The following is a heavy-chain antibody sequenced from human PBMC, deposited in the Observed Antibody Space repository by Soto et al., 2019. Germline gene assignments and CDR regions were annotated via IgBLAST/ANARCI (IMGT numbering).Heavy chain of an antibody. V-gene: IGHV3-21*06. CDR2: ISSTTNYI. CDR1: GFTFTRYS. CDR3: ARESEDLTSNFDY. Sequence: GGSLRLSCAASGFTFTRYSLNWVRQAPGKGLEWVSSISSTTNYIYYGDSMKGRFTISRDNAKNSLYLEMNSLRAEDTAVYYCARESEDLTSNFDYWGQGTLVTVSS. J-gene: IGHJ4*02.